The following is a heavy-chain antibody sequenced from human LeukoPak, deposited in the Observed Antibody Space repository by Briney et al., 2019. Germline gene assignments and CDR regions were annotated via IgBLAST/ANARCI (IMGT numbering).Heavy chain of an antibody. CDR1: EFSFSNYE. Sequence: GGSLRLSCAASEFSFSNYEMNWVRQAPGQGLEWISYITASSTTIYYADSVEGRFTISRDNAKNSLYLQMNGLRGEDTAVYYCAKGPGARGHFNWFDPWGQGTLVTVSS. CDR3: AKGPGARGHFNWFDP. CDR2: ITASSTTI. V-gene: IGHV3-48*03. J-gene: IGHJ5*02. D-gene: IGHD5-12*01.